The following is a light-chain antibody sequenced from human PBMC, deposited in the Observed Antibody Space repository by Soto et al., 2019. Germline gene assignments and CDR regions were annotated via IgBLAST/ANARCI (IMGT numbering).Light chain of an antibody. CDR2: AAS. V-gene: IGKV1-39*01. CDR1: QSISNY. J-gene: IGKJ2*01. CDR3: QQSYSTPYT. Sequence: DIQMTQSPSSLSASVGDRVTITCRASQSISNYLNWYQQKSGEAPKLLIYAASSLQSGVPSRFSGSVSGPDFTLTISSLRPEDFATYYCQQSYSTPYTFGQGTKREIK.